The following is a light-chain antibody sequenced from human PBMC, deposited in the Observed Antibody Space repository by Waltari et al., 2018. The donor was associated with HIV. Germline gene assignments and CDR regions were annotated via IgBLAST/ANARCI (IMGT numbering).Light chain of an antibody. CDR1: RTILYSSDTRDC. J-gene: IGKJ4*01. V-gene: IGKV4-1*01. CDR2: WAS. CDR3: QQYYTPGPT. Sequence: DIVMTQSPNSLAVSLGERATINCRSSRTILYSSDTRDCLAWYQQKPGQSPKVLIYWASTRASGVPDRFSGSGSGTNFSLTISALQSDDVALYYCQQYYTPGPTFGGGTKVEIK.